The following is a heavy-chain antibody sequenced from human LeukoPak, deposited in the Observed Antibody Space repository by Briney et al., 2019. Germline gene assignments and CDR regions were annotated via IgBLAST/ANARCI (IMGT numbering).Heavy chain of an antibody. CDR1: GFTFSSYS. D-gene: IGHD5-12*01. CDR3: ARPTKGATIWGPNDAFDI. CDR2: ISSSSSYI. J-gene: IGHJ3*02. Sequence: GGSLRLSCAASGFTFSSYSMNWVRQAPGKGLEWVSSISSSSSYIYYADSVKGRFTISRDNAKNSLYLQMNSLKASDTAMYYCARPTKGATIWGPNDAFDIWGQGTSHRLF. V-gene: IGHV3-21*04.